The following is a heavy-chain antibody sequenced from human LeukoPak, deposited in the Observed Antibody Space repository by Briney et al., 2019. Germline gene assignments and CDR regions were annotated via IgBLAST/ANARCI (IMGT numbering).Heavy chain of an antibody. CDR2: IIPILGIA. CDR1: GGTFSSYA. D-gene: IGHD3-10*01. Sequence: SVKVSCKASGGTFSSYAISWVRQAPGQGLEWMGRIIPILGIANYAQKFQGRVTITADKSTSTAYMELSSLRSEDTAVYYCARDSTMVRGQAYWGQGTLVTVSS. V-gene: IGHV1-69*04. CDR3: ARDSTMVRGQAY. J-gene: IGHJ4*02.